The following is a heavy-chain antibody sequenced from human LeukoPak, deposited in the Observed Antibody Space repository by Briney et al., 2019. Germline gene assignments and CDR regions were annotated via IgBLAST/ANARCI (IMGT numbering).Heavy chain of an antibody. Sequence: GGSLRLSCVASGFTFSTYGMHWVRQAPGKGLEWVAVISYDGSQKNYTDSVEGRFTISRDNSKNTLYLQMNSLRAEDTAVFYCAKNMHYSDSSGYYLPVFWGQGTLVTVSS. CDR1: GFTFSTYG. CDR3: AKNMHYSDSSGYYLPVF. J-gene: IGHJ4*02. D-gene: IGHD3-22*01. CDR2: ISYDGSQK. V-gene: IGHV3-30*18.